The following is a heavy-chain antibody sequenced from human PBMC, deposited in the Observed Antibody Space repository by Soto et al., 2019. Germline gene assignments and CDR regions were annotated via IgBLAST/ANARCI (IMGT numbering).Heavy chain of an antibody. CDR1: GGSISSSSYY. V-gene: IGHV4-39*01. CDR3: ARQLGEVGASHFDY. J-gene: IGHJ4*02. D-gene: IGHD1-26*01. CDR2: IYYSGST. Sequence: SETLSLTCTVSGGSISSSSYYWGWIRQPPGKGLEWIGSIYYSGSTYYNPSLKSRVTISVDTSKNQFSLKLSSVTAADTAVYYCARQLGEVGASHFDYWGQGTLVTVSS.